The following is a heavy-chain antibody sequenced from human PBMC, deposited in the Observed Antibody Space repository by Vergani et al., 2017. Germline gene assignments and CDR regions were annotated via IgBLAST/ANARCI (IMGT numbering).Heavy chain of an antibody. CDR3: ARGPWYYDSSGYYHPFDY. CDR2: IYPDDSDT. V-gene: IGHV5-51*01. CDR1: GFSFTTYW. J-gene: IGHJ4*02. Sequence: EVQLVQSGAEVKKPGESLKISCKGSGFSFTTYWIGWVRQMPGKGLEWMGIIYPDDSDTRYSPSFQGQVTISADKSISTAYLQWSSLKASDTAMYCCARGPWYYDSSGYYHPFDYWGQGTLVTVSS. D-gene: IGHD3-22*01.